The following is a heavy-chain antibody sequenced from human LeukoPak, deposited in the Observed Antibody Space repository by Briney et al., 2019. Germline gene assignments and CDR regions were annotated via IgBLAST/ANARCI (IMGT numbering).Heavy chain of an antibody. J-gene: IGHJ4*02. CDR3: ARIEYSSSCDY. V-gene: IGHV4-34*01. CDR2: INHSGST. CDR1: GGSLSDYY. Sequence: KPSETLSLTCGVYGGSLSDYYWSWIRQPPGKGLEWIGEINHSGSTNYNPSLKSRVTISVDTSKNQFSLKLSFVTAADTAVYYYARIEYSSSCDYWGQGTLVTVSS. D-gene: IGHD6-6*01.